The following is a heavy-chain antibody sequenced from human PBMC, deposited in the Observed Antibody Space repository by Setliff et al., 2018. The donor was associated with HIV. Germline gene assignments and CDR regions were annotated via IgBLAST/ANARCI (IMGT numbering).Heavy chain of an antibody. CDR2: MRNKDYSYIT. V-gene: IGHV3-72*01. D-gene: IGHD3-3*01. J-gene: IGHJ4*02. Sequence: GGSLRLSCAASGFTFSDHYMDWVRQAPGKGLEWVGRMRNKDYSYITDYAASVKGRFTIPRDDLRNSLFLQMNSLKTEDAAVYYCTRNQGSSFGHGFDYWGRGTLVTVSS. CDR3: TRNQGSSFGHGFDY. CDR1: GFTFSDHY.